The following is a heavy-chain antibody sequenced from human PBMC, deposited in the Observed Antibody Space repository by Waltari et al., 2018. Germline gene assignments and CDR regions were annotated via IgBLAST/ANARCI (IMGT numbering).Heavy chain of an antibody. CDR1: GFTFSSYA. CDR3: ARDGGSEDLGATGGFDS. V-gene: IGHV3-30-3*01. Sequence: QVQLVESGGGVVQPGRSLRLSCAASGFTFSSYAMHWVRQAPGKGLEWVAVISYDGSNKYYADSVKGRFTISRDNSKNTLYLQMNSLRAEDTAVYYCARDGGSEDLGATGGFDSWGQGTLVTVSS. D-gene: IGHD1-26*01. J-gene: IGHJ4*02. CDR2: ISYDGSNK.